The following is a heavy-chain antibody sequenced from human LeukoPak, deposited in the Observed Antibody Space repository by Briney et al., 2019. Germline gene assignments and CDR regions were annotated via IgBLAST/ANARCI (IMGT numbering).Heavy chain of an antibody. CDR1: GFNVRSKY. Sequence: GGSLRLSCAASGFNVRSKYMSWVRQAPGKGLECVSFFYSGGTTAYADSVKGRFTVSIDNSNNTLYLQMNSLRAEDTAVYYCARVSFGPASEWFDPWGQGTLVTVSS. J-gene: IGHJ5*02. CDR3: ARVSFGPASEWFDP. CDR2: FYSGGTT. D-gene: IGHD3/OR15-3a*01. V-gene: IGHV3-53*01.